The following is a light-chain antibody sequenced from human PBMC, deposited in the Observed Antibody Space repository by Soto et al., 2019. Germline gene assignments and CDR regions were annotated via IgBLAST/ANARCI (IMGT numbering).Light chain of an antibody. CDR2: DAS. CDR3: QQYETIPT. CDR1: QNINNY. Sequence: DIQMTQSPSALSPSVGDIVTITCQASQNINNYLNWYQQKPGRAPKLLIYDASNLEAGVPSSFRGSGSGTDFTFTISSMKPEDTATYYCQQYETIPTFGQGTRLEIK. J-gene: IGKJ5*01. V-gene: IGKV1-33*01.